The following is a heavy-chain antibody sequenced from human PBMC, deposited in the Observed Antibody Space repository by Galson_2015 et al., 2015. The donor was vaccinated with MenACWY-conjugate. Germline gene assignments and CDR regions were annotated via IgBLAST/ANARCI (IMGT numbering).Heavy chain of an antibody. CDR3: TRDTHESIAAAGKAGIDY. J-gene: IGHJ4*02. CDR1: GYTFSSYY. CDR2: INPSGGST. V-gene: IGHV1-46*03. Sequence: SCKASGYTFSSYYMHWVRQAPGQGLEWMGIINPSGGSTSYAQKFQGRVTMTRDTSTSTVYMELSSLRSEDTAVYYCTRDTHESIAAAGKAGIDYWGQGTLVTVSS. D-gene: IGHD6-13*01.